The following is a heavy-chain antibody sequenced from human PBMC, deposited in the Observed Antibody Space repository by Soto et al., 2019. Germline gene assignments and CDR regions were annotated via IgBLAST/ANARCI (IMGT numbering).Heavy chain of an antibody. V-gene: IGHV1-18*01. CDR2: ISPYSGNT. Sequence: ASVKVSCKASGYTFTSYDINWVRQATGQGLEWMGWISPYSGNTNYAQKLQGRVTITTDTSTSTAYMELRSLRSDDTAVYYCARDSPPPREWGQGTLVTVSS. J-gene: IGHJ4*02. CDR3: ARDSPPPRE. CDR1: GYTFTSYD.